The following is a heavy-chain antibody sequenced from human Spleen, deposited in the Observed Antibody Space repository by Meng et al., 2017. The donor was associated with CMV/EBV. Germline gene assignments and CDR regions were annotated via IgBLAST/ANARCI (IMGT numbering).Heavy chain of an antibody. CDR2: ISSDGSQI. D-gene: IGHD3-3*01. J-gene: IGHJ4*02. CDR3: ARGGGKTHYDFWSGFYMN. Sequence: NSYAVHWVRQTPGKGLKWMAVISSDGSQIYYGDSVKGRFTISRDISKNTVYMQMNSLRADDTAVYYCARGGGKTHYDFWSGFYMNWGQGTLVTVSS. V-gene: IGHV3-30*04. CDR1: NSYA.